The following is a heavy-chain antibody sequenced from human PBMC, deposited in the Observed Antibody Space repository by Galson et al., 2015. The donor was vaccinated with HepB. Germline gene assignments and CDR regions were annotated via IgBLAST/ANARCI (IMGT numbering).Heavy chain of an antibody. CDR1: GFTFSSYW. CDR3: ARVWRIVVVPAAPFDP. J-gene: IGHJ5*02. D-gene: IGHD2-2*01. V-gene: IGHV3-7*03. CDR2: IKQDGSEK. Sequence: SLRLSCAASGFTFSSYWMSWVRQAPGKGLEWVANIKQDGSEKYYVDSVKGRFTISRDNAKNSLYLQMNSLRAEDTAVYYCARVWRIVVVPAAPFDPWGQGTLVTVSS.